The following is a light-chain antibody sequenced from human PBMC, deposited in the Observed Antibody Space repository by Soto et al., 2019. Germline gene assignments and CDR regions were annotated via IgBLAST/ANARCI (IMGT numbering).Light chain of an antibody. CDR1: QSVFYSANSKNY. CDR2: WAS. V-gene: IGKV4-1*01. Sequence: DIVMSQSPDSLAVSLGERATINCKSSQSVFYSANSKNYLAWYQHKAGQPPKLLIHWASTRESGVPDRFSGSGSGTDFTLTISSLQAEDVAVYYCQQYHSTPSTFGQGTKLEIK. J-gene: IGKJ2*01. CDR3: QQYHSTPST.